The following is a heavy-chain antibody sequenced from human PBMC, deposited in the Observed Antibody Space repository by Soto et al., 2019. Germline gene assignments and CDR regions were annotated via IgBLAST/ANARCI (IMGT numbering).Heavy chain of an antibody. Sequence: QAGGSLRLSCAASGFTSNTYAMSWVRQAPGQGLEWVSAISGSGFSTYYADSVKGRFSISSDSSKNTLFLQMNSLRADDTAVYFCATFTFGRPFDTWGQGTMVTVSS. CDR2: ISGSGFST. D-gene: IGHD3-16*01. CDR3: ATFTFGRPFDT. J-gene: IGHJ3*02. CDR1: GFTSNTYA. V-gene: IGHV3-23*01.